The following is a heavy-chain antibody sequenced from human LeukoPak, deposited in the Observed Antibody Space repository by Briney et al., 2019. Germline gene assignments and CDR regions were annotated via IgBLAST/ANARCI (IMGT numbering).Heavy chain of an antibody. CDR2: IYYSGST. CDR3: ATGIAAAGNYFDY. D-gene: IGHD6-13*01. Sequence: SETLSLTCTVSGGSISSSSYYWGWIRQPPGKGPEWIGSIYYSGSTYYNPSLKSRVTMSVDTSKNQFSLKLSSVTAADTAVYYCATGIAAAGNYFDYWGQGTLVTVSS. J-gene: IGHJ4*02. CDR1: GGSISSSSYY. V-gene: IGHV4-39*01.